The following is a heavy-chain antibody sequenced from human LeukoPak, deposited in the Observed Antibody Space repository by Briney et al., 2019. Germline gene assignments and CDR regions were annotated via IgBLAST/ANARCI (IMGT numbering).Heavy chain of an antibody. CDR1: GFTFSSYA. V-gene: IGHV3-23*01. CDR3: AKTYYDFWSGYYDY. CDR2: ISGSGGST. D-gene: IGHD3-3*01. Sequence: PGGSLRLSCAASGFTFSSYAMSWVRQAPGKGLEWVSAISGSGGSTYYADSVKGRFTISRDNAENTVYLQMNSLRAEDTAVYYCAKTYYDFWSGYYDYWGQGTLVTVSS. J-gene: IGHJ4*02.